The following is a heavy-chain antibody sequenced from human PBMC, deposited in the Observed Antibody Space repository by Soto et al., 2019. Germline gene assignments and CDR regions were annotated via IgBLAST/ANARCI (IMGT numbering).Heavy chain of an antibody. J-gene: IGHJ5*02. CDR3: ARDLGYCSSTSCYEWFDP. Sequence: GASVKVSCKASGYTFTSYYMHWVRQATGQGLEWMGWMNPNSGNTGYAQKLQGRVTMTTDTSTSTAYMELRSLRSDDTAVYYCARDLGYCSSTSCYEWFDPWGQGTLVTVSS. CDR2: MNPNSGNT. V-gene: IGHV1-8*02. CDR1: GYTFTSYY. D-gene: IGHD2-2*03.